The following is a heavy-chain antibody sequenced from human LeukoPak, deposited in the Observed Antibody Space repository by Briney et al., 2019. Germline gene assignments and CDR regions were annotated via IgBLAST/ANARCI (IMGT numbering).Heavy chain of an antibody. J-gene: IGHJ4*02. CDR3: ARQRGLGYFDY. D-gene: IGHD2-15*01. CDR2: LTPNSGNT. Sequence: ASVKVSCQASGYTFTGHYIHWVRQAPGQGLEWMGRLTPNSGNTEYTQKFLGRVTMTRDTSISTAYRELSGLTSGDTAIYYCARQRGLGYFDYWGQGVLVTVSS. CDR1: GYTFTGHY. V-gene: IGHV1-2*06.